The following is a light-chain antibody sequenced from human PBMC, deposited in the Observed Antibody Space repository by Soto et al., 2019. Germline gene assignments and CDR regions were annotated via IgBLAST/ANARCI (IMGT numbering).Light chain of an antibody. CDR1: HSVPTNY. CDR2: GAS. CDR3: QQYDNLRT. J-gene: IGKJ1*01. Sequence: EIVLTQSPGTLSLSPGERVTLSCRASHSVPTNYLAWYQQKPGQSPRLLIYGASSRATGIPDRFSGSGSGTDFTLTISSLEPEDFAVYYCQQYDNLRTFGQGTKVDIK. V-gene: IGKV3-20*01.